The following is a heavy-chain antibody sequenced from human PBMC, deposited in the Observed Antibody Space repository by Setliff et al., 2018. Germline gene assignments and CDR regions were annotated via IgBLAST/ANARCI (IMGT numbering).Heavy chain of an antibody. J-gene: IGHJ6*02. D-gene: IGHD6-6*01. CDR3: ARPDRSGISVRPSGWAYAMDV. CDR1: GFTVSTNS. CDR2: IFSGGSA. Sequence: GGSLRLSCAASGFTVSTNSMNWVRQAPGKGLEWVSVIFSGGSAAYADSVTGRFTVSRDNSKNTLYLQMNSLRAEDTAVYYCARPDRSGISVRPSGWAYAMDVWGQGTTVTVSS. V-gene: IGHV3-66*01.